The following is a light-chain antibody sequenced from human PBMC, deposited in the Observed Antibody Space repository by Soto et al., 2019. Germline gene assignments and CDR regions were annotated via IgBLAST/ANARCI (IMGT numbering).Light chain of an antibody. V-gene: IGKV3-11*01. Sequence: EIVMTQSPATLSVSPGEGATLSCRASQSVSSNLAWYQQKPGQAPRLLIYGASNRATGIPARFSGRGSGTDFTLTISSLEPEDFAVYYCQQRSSAITFGQGTRLEI. CDR3: QQRSSAIT. J-gene: IGKJ5*01. CDR1: QSVSSN. CDR2: GAS.